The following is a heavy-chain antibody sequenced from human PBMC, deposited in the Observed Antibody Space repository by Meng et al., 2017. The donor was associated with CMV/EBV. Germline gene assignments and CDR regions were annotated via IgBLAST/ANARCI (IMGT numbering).Heavy chain of an antibody. CDR1: GFNFSDLY. J-gene: IGHJ4*02. CDR3: VRSSGWSLFDY. Sequence: VQAVPTGAGVKEPRASVNFSCMTSGFNFSDLYLHWVRQAPGQGLEWMGWVNSNNDATNYARKFQGRVSMTRDTSISTAHMELSRLMSDDTAVYYCVRSSGWSLFDYWGQGTLVTVSS. D-gene: IGHD6-19*01. V-gene: IGHV1-2*02. CDR2: VNSNNDAT.